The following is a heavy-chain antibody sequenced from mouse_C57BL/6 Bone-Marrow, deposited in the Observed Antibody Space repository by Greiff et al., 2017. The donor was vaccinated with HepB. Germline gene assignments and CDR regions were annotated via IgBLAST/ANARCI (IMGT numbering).Heavy chain of an antibody. J-gene: IGHJ1*03. Sequence: QVQLKQSGPGLVQPSQSLSITCTVSGFSLTSYGVHWVRQSPGKGLEWLGVIWRGGSTDYNAVFMSRLSITKDNSKSQVFFKMNSLQADDTAIYYCAKKRNYGSRYWYFDVWGTGTTVTVSS. CDR3: AKKRNYGSRYWYFDV. CDR1: GFSLTSYG. D-gene: IGHD1-1*01. V-gene: IGHV2-5*01. CDR2: IWRGGST.